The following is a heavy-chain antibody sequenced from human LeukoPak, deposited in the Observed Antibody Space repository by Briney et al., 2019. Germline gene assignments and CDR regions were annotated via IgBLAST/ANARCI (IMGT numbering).Heavy chain of an antibody. J-gene: IGHJ6*02. D-gene: IGHD6-19*01. CDR1: GASISSYH. CDR3: AREDSSGWSGPLYYYYGMDV. Sequence: SETLSLTCTASGASISSYHWTWIRQPAGKGLEWIGRFYTSGSTNYNPSLKSRVTISADTSNNQFSLKLSSVTAADTAVYYCAREDSSGWSGPLYYYYGMDVWGQGTTVTVSS. CDR2: FYTSGST. V-gene: IGHV4-4*07.